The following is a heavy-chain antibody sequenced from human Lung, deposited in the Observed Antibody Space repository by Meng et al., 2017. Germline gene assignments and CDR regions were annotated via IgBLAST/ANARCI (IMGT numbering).Heavy chain of an antibody. CDR1: GFTFTHHG. Sequence: QVQLVQSGAEVQTPGASMKVSCKASGFTFTHHGFSWVRQAPGQELEWVGWISAYNGRTSYSQKLQGRVTMTTDTSTSTVYMEVRSLRSDDTAVYFCARWGHSSAWPSQWYEYWGQGTLVTVSS. J-gene: IGHJ4*02. D-gene: IGHD6-19*01. CDR3: ARWGHSSAWPSQWYEY. V-gene: IGHV1-18*01. CDR2: ISAYNGRT.